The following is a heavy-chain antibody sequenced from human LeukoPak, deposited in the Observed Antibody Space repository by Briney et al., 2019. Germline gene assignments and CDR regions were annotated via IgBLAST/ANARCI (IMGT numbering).Heavy chain of an antibody. CDR2: IYPGDSDT. J-gene: IGHJ4*02. V-gene: IGHV5-51*01. D-gene: IGHD3-3*01. Sequence: GESLKISCKGSGYSFTSYWIGWVRQMPGKGLERMGIIYPGDSDTRYSPSFQGQVTISADKSISTAYLQWSSLKASDTAMYYCARQGGDYDFWSGYRRYFDYWGQGTLVTVSS. CDR1: GYSFTSYW. CDR3: ARQGGDYDFWSGYRRYFDY.